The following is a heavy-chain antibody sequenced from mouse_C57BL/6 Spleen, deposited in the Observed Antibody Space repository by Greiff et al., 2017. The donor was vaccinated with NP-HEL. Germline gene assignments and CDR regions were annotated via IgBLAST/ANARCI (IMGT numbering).Heavy chain of an antibody. CDR1: GYTFTSYD. V-gene: IGHV1-85*01. D-gene: IGHD1-1*01. J-gene: IGHJ2*01. CDR2: IYPRDGST. Sequence: VKLQESGPELVKPGASVKLSCKASGYTFTSYDINWVKQRPGQGLEWIGWIYPRDGSTKYNEKFKGKATLTVDTSSSTAYMELHSLTSEDSAVYFCARRSDYYGSYYFDYWGQGTTLTVSS. CDR3: ARRSDYYGSYYFDY.